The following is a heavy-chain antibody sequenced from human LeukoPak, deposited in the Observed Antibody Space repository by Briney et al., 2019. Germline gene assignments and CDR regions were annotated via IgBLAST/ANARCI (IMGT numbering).Heavy chain of an antibody. CDR2: ISLAGQT. V-gene: IGHV4/OR15-8*02. CDR1: GGXISGTNW. CDR3: SRESGPFCPFGY. Sequence: SETLSLTCVVSGGXISGTNWWSWVRQPPGQGVEWIGEISLAGQTNYNPSLNGRVTMSLDKSSNQLSLHLTSVTAADTATYFCSRESGPFCPFGYWGQGTLVIVSS. J-gene: IGHJ4*02. D-gene: IGHD1-26*01.